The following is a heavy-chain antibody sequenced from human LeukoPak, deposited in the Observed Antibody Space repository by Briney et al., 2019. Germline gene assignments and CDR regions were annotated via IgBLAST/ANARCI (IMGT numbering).Heavy chain of an antibody. J-gene: IGHJ3*02. CDR3: ARDRPRCTSCYLVNPHAFDI. V-gene: IGHV1-46*01. Sequence: ASVKVSCKASGYTFTSYYMHWVRQAPGQGLEWMGIINPSGGSTSYAQKFQGRVTMTRDTSTSTVYMELSSLRSEDTAVYYCARDRPRCTSCYLVNPHAFDIWGQGTMVTVSS. CDR2: INPSGGST. CDR1: GYTFTSYY. D-gene: IGHD2-2*01.